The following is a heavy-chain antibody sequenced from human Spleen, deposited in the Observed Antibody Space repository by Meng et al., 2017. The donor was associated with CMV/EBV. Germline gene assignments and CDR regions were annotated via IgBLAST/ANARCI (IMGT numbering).Heavy chain of an antibody. Sequence: GGSLRLSCAASGFTFSSYGMHWVRQAPGKGLEWVAFIRYDGSNKYYADSVKGRFTISRDNSKNMLYLQMNNLRAEDTAVYYCAKGGPLGYYYYGMDVWGQGTTVTVSS. CDR2: IRYDGSNK. CDR1: GFTFSSYG. CDR3: AKGGPLGYYYYGMDV. V-gene: IGHV3-30*02. J-gene: IGHJ6*02.